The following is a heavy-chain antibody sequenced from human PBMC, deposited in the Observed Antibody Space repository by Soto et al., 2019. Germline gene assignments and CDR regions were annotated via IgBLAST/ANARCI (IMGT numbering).Heavy chain of an antibody. V-gene: IGHV1-46*01. D-gene: IGHD3-22*01. Sequence: ASVKVSCKASGYTFTSYYMHWVRQAPGQGLEWMGIINPSGGSTSYAQKFQSRVTMTRDTSTSTVYMELSSLRSEDTAVYYCARDLIRYYDSSGYPNWFDPWGQGTLVTVSS. CDR3: ARDLIRYYDSSGYPNWFDP. J-gene: IGHJ5*02. CDR2: INPSGGST. CDR1: GYTFTSYY.